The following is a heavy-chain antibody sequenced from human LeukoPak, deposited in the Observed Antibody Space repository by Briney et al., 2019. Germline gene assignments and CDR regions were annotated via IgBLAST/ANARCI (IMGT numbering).Heavy chain of an antibody. V-gene: IGHV3-7*04. D-gene: IGHD1-26*01. CDR3: VRSSGRDFSDY. CDR2: INQDGSEK. CDR1: GFTFSSYW. Sequence: PGGSLRLSCAASGFTFSSYWMSWVRQAPGKGLEWVAYINQDGSEKNYVDSVKGRFTISRDNAQNSLYLQMNSLRGEDTAVYYCVRSSGRDFSDYWGQGTLVTVSS. J-gene: IGHJ4*02.